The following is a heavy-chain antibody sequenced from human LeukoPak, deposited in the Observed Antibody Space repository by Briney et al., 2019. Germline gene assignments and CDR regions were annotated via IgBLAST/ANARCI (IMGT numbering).Heavy chain of an antibody. CDR2: ISGSGGST. J-gene: IGHJ4*02. CDR1: GFTFSSYA. CDR3: AKDRHYYHSSGYYGLGY. V-gene: IGHV3-23*01. Sequence: PGGSLRLSCAASGFTFSSYAMSWVRQAPGKGLEWVSAISGSGGSTYYADSVKGRFTISRDNSKNTLYLQMNSLRAEDTAVYYCAKDRHYYHSSGYYGLGYWGQGTLVTVSS. D-gene: IGHD3-22*01.